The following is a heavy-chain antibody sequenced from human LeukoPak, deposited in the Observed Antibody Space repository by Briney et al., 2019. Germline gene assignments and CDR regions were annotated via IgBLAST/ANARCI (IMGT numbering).Heavy chain of an antibody. Sequence: ASVNVSCKASGYTFTSYGISWVRQAPGQGLEWMGWISAYNGNTNYAQKLQGRVTMTTDTSTSTAYMELRSLRSDDTAVYYCARNLPVGGLVDYWGQGTLVTVSS. CDR2: ISAYNGNT. V-gene: IGHV1-18*01. D-gene: IGHD4-23*01. CDR1: GYTFTSYG. J-gene: IGHJ4*02. CDR3: ARNLPVGGLVDY.